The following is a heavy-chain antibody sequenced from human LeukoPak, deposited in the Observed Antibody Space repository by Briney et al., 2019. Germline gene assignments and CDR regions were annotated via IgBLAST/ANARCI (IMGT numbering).Heavy chain of an antibody. CDR1: GFTFSSYW. J-gene: IGHJ3*02. CDR2: IKQDGSEK. CDR3: AREGYSSSWYFAFDI. D-gene: IGHD6-13*01. V-gene: IGHV3-7*01. Sequence: PGVSLRLSCAASGFTFSSYWMSWVRQAPGKGLEWVANIKQDGSEKYYVDSVKGRFTISRDNAKNSLYLQMNSLRAEDTAVYYCAREGYSSSWYFAFDIWGQGTMVTVSS.